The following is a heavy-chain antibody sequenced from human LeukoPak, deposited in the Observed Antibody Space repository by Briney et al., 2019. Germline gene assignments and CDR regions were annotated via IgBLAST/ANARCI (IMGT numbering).Heavy chain of an antibody. J-gene: IGHJ4*02. CDR2: INSDGSTT. V-gene: IGHV3-74*01. CDR1: GFTFSRYW. Sequence: GGSLRLSCAASGFTFSRYWMNWVRQAPGKGLVWVSRINSDGSTTRYADSVKGRFTISRDNSKNTLYLQMNSLRAEDTAVYYCARDFGWLSGFDNWGQGTLVTVSS. D-gene: IGHD3-9*01. CDR3: ARDFGWLSGFDN.